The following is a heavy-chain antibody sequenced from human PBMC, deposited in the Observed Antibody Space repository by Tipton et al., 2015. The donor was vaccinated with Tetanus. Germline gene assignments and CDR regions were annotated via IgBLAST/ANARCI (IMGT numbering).Heavy chain of an antibody. V-gene: IGHV3-9*01. CDR1: GFNFHDFA. J-gene: IGHJ5*01. D-gene: IGHD3-3*01. CDR2: ISSSAGPI. CDR3: TKGGFGGALNIGFDS. Sequence: SLRLSCSASGFNFHDFAMHWVRQAPGKGLEWVSGISSSAGPIGFAESVKGRFTISRDNARNSLYLEMNNVRPEDTAFYYCTKGGFGGALNIGFDSWGRGTLVTVSS.